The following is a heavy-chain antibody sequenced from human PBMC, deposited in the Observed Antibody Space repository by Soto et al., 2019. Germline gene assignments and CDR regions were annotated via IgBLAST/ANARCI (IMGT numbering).Heavy chain of an antibody. V-gene: IGHV3-23*01. J-gene: IGHJ3*02. CDR2: ISGSGGSV. CDR1: GFSFGTYV. Sequence: EVQLLESGGGMVEPRGSLKLSCAASGFSFGTYVMNWVRQAPGKGLEWVSGISGSGGSVYSADSVKGRFTISRDNSRNTLYLQMNPLRAQDTAIYYCAMTRLYDTGTHHYHRDALDIWGQGTQVTLSS. CDR3: AMTRLYDTGTHHYHRDALDI. D-gene: IGHD3-22*01.